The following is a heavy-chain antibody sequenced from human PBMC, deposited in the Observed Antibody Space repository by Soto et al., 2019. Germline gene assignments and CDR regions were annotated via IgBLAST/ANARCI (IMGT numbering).Heavy chain of an antibody. V-gene: IGHV1-8*01. CDR1: GYTFTSYD. J-gene: IGHJ6*03. D-gene: IGHD3-3*01. Sequence: GASVKVSCKASGYTFTSYDINWVRQATGQGLEWMGWMNPNSGNTGYAQKFQGRVTMTRNTSISTAYMELSSLRSEDTAVYYCARACTVLRFLEWFRSDYYYYYMDVWGKGTTVTVSS. CDR3: ARACTVLRFLEWFRSDYYYYYMDV. CDR2: MNPNSGNT.